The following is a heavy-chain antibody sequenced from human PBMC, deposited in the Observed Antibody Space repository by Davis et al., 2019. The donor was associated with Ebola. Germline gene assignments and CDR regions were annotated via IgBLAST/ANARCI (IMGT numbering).Heavy chain of an antibody. CDR2: IYTGDSDT. J-gene: IGHJ3*02. CDR3: ASLRRTITGMDDGFDI. CDR1: TNSFTSYW. V-gene: IGHV5-51*01. D-gene: IGHD2-8*02. Sequence: GESLKISCKDSTNSFTSYWIGWVRQMPGKGLEWLGLIYTGDSDTRYSPSFRGQVTISADKSMKTAFLQWSSLKASDSGMYYCASLRRTITGMDDGFDIWGQGTMVTVSS.